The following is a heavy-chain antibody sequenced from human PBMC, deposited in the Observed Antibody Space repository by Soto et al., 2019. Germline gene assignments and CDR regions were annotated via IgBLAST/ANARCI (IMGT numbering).Heavy chain of an antibody. V-gene: IGHV3-23*01. CDR1: GFTFSSYA. D-gene: IGHD2-15*01. Sequence: XGSLRLSCAASGFTFSSYAMGWVRQGPGKGLEWVAVVSIGGSTHYADSVRGRFTISRDNSKNTLSLQMNSLTAEDTAVYFCAKRRGAGGHFDYWGQGARVTVS. CDR3: AKRRGAGGHFDY. CDR2: VSIGGST. J-gene: IGHJ4*02.